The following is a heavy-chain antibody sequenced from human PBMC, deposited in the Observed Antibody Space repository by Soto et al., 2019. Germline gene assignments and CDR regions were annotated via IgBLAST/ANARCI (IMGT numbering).Heavy chain of an antibody. CDR1: GFPFNGSA. V-gene: IGHV3-73*02. Sequence: EVQLVESGGGLVHPGGSLQLSCAASGFPFNGSAMHWVRQASGKGLEWVGRIRSKPNNYATAYAASLKGRFTISRDDSKNTGYLQMNSLKPEDTAVYYCAGDFYYNMDVWGQGTTVTVSS. CDR2: IRSKPNNYAT. CDR3: AGDFYYNMDV. J-gene: IGHJ6*02.